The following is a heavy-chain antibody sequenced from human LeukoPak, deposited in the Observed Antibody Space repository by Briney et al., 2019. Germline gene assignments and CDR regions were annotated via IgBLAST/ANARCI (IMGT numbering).Heavy chain of an antibody. CDR2: IYYSGST. Sequence: SETLSLTCTVSGGSISSSSYYWGWIRQPPGKGPEWIGSIYYSGSTYYNPSLKSRVTISVDTSKNQFSLKLSSVTAADTAVYYCARYYDILTGYNWFDPWGQGTLVTVSS. V-gene: IGHV4-39*07. J-gene: IGHJ5*02. D-gene: IGHD3-9*01. CDR1: GGSISSSSYY. CDR3: ARYYDILTGYNWFDP.